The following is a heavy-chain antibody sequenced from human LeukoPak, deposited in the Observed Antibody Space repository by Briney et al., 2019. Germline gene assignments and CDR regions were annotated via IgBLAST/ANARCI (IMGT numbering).Heavy chain of an antibody. CDR3: ARRSHDSLDAFDI. D-gene: IGHD3-16*01. CDR1: GGSISSYY. J-gene: IGHJ3*02. Sequence: PSETLSLTCTVSGGSISSYYWSWIRQPPGKGLEWIGSIYYSGSTYYNPSLKSRVTISVDTSENQFSLKLSSVTAADTAVYYCARRSHDSLDAFDIWGQGTMVTVSS. CDR2: IYYSGST. V-gene: IGHV4-59*05.